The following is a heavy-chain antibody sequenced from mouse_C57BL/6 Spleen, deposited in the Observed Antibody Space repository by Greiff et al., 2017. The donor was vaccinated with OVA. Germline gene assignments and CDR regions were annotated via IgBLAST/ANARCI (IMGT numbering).Heavy chain of an antibody. J-gene: IGHJ1*03. CDR2: IYPGGGYT. D-gene: IGHD4-1*01. CDR3: ARWENWYFDV. Sequence: QVQLQQSGAELVRPGTSVKMSCKASGYTFTNYWIGWAKQRPGHGLEWIGDIYPGGGYTNYNEKFKGKATLTADKSSSTAYMQFSSLTSEDSAIYYCARWENWYFDVWGTGTTVTVSS. CDR1: GYTFTNYW. V-gene: IGHV1-63*01.